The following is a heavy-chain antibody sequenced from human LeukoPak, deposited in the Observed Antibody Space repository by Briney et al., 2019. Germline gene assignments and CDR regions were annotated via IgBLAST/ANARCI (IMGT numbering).Heavy chain of an antibody. D-gene: IGHD5-18*01. CDR3: AKDLIMRYSYASPDY. Sequence: PSETLSLTCAVYGGSFSGYYWSWIRQPPGKGLEWIGEINHSGSTNYNPSLKSRVTISVDTSKNQFSLKLSSVTAADTAVYYCAKDLIMRYSYASPDYWGQGTLVTVSS. V-gene: IGHV4-34*01. CDR2: INHSGST. CDR1: GGSFSGYY. J-gene: IGHJ4*02.